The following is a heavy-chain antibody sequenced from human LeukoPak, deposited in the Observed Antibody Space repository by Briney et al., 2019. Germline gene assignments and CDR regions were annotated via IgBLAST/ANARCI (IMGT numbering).Heavy chain of an antibody. CDR1: GDSITATSYY. J-gene: IGHJ5*02. CDR2: IYYSGNT. Sequence: SETLSLTCSVSGDSITATSYYWAWIRQPPGKGLEWIGSIYYSGNTNYDPSLQSRVTISVDTSKNQFSLSLSSVTAADTAVYYCTRSFRDSPVDPWGQGTLVTVSS. D-gene: IGHD1-14*01. V-gene: IGHV4-39*01. CDR3: TRSFRDSPVDP.